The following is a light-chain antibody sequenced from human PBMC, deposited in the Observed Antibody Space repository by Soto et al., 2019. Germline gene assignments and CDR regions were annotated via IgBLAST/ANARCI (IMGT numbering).Light chain of an antibody. CDR3: QQYNAWHLT. CDR1: QSVSST. CDR2: GAS. J-gene: IGKJ4*01. V-gene: IGKV3-15*01. Sequence: EVVMTQSPATLSVSPGERATLSCKASQSVSSTLAWYQQNPGQAPRLLIYGASTRAAGIPARFSGSGSGTEFTLTIGSLQSEDFAVYYCQQYNAWHLTFGGGTKVEIK.